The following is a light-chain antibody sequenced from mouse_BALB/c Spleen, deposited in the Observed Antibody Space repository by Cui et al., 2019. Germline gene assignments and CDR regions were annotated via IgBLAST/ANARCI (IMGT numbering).Light chain of an antibody. CDR1: QGISSN. J-gene: IGKJ5*01. CDR2: HGT. Sequence: DIPMTQSPSSMSVSLGDTAIITCHASQGISSNIGWLQQKPGKSFKGLIYHGTNLEDGVPSRFSGSGSGADYTLTISSLESEDFADYYCVQYAQFPLTFGAGTKLELK. CDR3: VQYAQFPLT. V-gene: IGKV14-100*01.